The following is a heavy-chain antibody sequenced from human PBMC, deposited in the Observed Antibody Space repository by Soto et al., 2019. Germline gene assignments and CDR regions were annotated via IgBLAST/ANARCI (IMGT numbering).Heavy chain of an antibody. J-gene: IGHJ4*02. Sequence: QVQLVQSGAEVKKPGASVKVSCKASGYTFTSYDINWVRQATGQGLEWMGWMNPESGSTGYVQKFQGRVTMTRDTSVSTAYLELSSLTSGDTAVYYCTRSRRGTGVDFNYWGQGTPVTVSS. CDR1: GYTFTSYD. CDR3: TRSRRGTGVDFNY. D-gene: IGHD7-27*01. V-gene: IGHV1-8*01. CDR2: MNPESGST.